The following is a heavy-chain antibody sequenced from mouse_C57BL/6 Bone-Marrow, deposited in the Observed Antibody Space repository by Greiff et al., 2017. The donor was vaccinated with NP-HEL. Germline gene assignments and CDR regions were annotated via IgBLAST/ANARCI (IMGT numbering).Heavy chain of an antibody. CDR3: ARLAPYYYGSRLFAY. D-gene: IGHD1-1*01. Sequence: VQGVESGPGLVAPSQSLSITCTVSGFSLTSYAISWVRQPPGKGLEWLGVIWTGGGTNYNSALKSRLSISKDNSKSQVFLKMNSLQTDDTARYYCARLAPYYYGSRLFAYWGQGTLVTVSA. CDR2: IWTGGGT. V-gene: IGHV2-9-1*01. J-gene: IGHJ3*01. CDR1: GFSLTSYA.